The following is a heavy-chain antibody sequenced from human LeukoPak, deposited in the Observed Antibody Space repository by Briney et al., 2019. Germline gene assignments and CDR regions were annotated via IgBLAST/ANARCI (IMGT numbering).Heavy chain of an antibody. Sequence: ASVKVSCKVSGYTLTELSMHWVRQAPGKGLEWTGGFDPEDGETIYAQKFQGRVTMTEDTSTDTAYMELSSLRSEDTAVYYCATDRYCSSTSCYDYWGQGTLVTVSS. CDR1: GYTLTELS. V-gene: IGHV1-24*01. D-gene: IGHD2-2*01. CDR2: FDPEDGET. CDR3: ATDRYCSSTSCYDY. J-gene: IGHJ4*02.